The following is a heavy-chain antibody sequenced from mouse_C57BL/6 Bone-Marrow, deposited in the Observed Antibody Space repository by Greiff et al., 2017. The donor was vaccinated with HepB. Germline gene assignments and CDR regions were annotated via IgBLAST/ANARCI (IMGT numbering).Heavy chain of an antibody. J-gene: IGHJ4*01. Sequence: EVQLVESGGGLVQSGRSLRLSCATSGFTFSDFYMEWVRQAPGKGLEWIAASRNKANDYTTEYSASVKGRFIVSRDTSQSILYLQMNALRAEDTAIYYCARDADDGYPYYAMDYWGQGTSVTVSS. CDR2: SRNKANDYTT. CDR3: ARDADDGYPYYAMDY. CDR1: GFTFSDFY. D-gene: IGHD2-3*01. V-gene: IGHV7-1*01.